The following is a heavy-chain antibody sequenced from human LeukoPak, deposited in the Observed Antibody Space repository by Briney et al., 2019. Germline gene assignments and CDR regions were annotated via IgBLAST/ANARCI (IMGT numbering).Heavy chain of an antibody. J-gene: IGHJ4*02. Sequence: SETLSLTCTVSGGSISSSSYYWGWIRQPPGKGLEWIGSIYYSGSTYYNPSLKSRVTISVDTSKNQFSLKLSSVTAADTAVYYCARTYYYDSSGYYPLYYFDYWGQGTLVNVSS. D-gene: IGHD3-22*01. V-gene: IGHV4-39*01. CDR2: IYYSGST. CDR1: GGSISSSSYY. CDR3: ARTYYYDSSGYYPLYYFDY.